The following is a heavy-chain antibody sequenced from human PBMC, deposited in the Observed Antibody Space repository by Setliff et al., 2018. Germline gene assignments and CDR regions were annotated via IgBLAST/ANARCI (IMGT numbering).Heavy chain of an antibody. J-gene: IGHJ4*02. V-gene: IGHV5-51*01. CDR2: IHPADYDT. D-gene: IGHD3-22*01. CDR3: ARGYDSGGWNY. Sequence: GESLKISCQGSGYSFTNNWIAWVRQTPGKGLEWMGIIHPADYDTRYSPSLQGQVTFSADRSISTAHLQWDSLKASDTAMYYCARGYDSGGWNYWGQGTLVTVSS. CDR1: GYSFTNNW.